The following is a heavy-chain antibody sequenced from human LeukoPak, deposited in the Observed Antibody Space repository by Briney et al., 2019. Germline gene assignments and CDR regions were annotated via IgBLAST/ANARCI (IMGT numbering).Heavy chain of an antibody. CDR3: ATGEMATTPG. CDR2: IYYSGST. V-gene: IGHV4-39*07. Sequence: SETLSLTCTVSGGSISSSSYYWGWIRQPPGKGLEWIGSIYYSGSTYYNPSLKSRVTISVDTSKNQFSLKLSSVTAADTAVYYCATGEMATTPGWGQGTMVTVSS. J-gene: IGHJ3*01. D-gene: IGHD5-24*01. CDR1: GGSISSSSYY.